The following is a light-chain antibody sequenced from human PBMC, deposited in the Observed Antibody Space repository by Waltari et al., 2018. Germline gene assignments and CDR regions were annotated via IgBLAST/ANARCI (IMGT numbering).Light chain of an antibody. CDR1: QDIVNF. J-gene: IGKJ4*01. CDR3: QQYDNYLFVT. CDR2: GAS. V-gene: IGKV1-33*01. Sequence: QKTPSPSSLSASVADRVTITCPASQDIVNFLNWYQQKPGEVPKLLIYGASTLTTGVPSRFSGSGSVTDFTFTITNLQPEDVATYYCQQYDNYLFVTFGGGTKLEIK.